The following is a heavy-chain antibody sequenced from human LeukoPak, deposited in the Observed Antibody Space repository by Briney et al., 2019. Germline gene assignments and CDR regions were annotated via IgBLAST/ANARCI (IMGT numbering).Heavy chain of an antibody. V-gene: IGHV3-23*01. Sequence: GGSLRLSCAASGFTFSNYAMSWVRQAPGKGLEWVSAIRSSGTGTYYADSVRGRFTISRDNSKNTLYLQMNSLRAEDTAVYYCAKAVLSGYYFLPLDCWGQGTLVTVSS. CDR1: GFTFSNYA. CDR3: AKAVLSGYYFLPLDC. J-gene: IGHJ4*02. CDR2: IRSSGTGT. D-gene: IGHD3-22*01.